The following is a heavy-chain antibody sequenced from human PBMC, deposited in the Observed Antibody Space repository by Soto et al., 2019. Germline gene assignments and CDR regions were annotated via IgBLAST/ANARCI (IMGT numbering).Heavy chain of an antibody. D-gene: IGHD3-3*01. J-gene: IGHJ4*02. CDR2: IGGSGGDT. CDR3: ARRTWRGRADY. Sequence: EVQLLASGGGLVQPGGSLRLSCAASGFPFSSYAMSRVRQAPGKGLEWVSGIGGSGGDTFYADSVKGRFTVSRDNAENTLYLQLNSLRVEDSAIYYCARRTWRGRADYWGQGILVTVSS. V-gene: IGHV3-23*01. CDR1: GFPFSSYA.